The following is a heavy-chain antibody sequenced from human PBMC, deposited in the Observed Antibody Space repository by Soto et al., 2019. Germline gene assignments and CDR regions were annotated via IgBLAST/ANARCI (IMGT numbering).Heavy chain of an antibody. Sequence: EVQLVESGGGLVQPGGSLRLSCAASGFTFSSYWMTWVRQAPGKGLEWVANIKQDGSAKYYVDSVKGRFTISGDNAKNSLYLQMNSLRAEDTAVYYCASWLKTSGWYVLLEGSFDYWGQGTLVTVSS. J-gene: IGHJ4*02. CDR3: ASWLKTSGWYVLLEGSFDY. CDR2: IKQDGSAK. D-gene: IGHD6-19*01. V-gene: IGHV3-7*01. CDR1: GFTFSSYW.